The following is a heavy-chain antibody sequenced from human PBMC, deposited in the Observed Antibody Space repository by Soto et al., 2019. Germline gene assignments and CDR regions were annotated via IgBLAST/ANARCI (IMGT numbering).Heavy chain of an antibody. CDR3: ARGKKAAAGPYNWFDP. D-gene: IGHD6-13*01. J-gene: IGHJ5*02. CDR2: VSAYNGNT. V-gene: IGHV1-18*01. CDR1: GYTFTSYG. Sequence: ASVKVSCTASGYTFTSYGISWVRQAPGQGLEWMGWVSAYNGNTNYAQKLQGRVTMTTDTSTSTAYMELRSLRSDDTAVYYCARGKKAAAGPYNWFDPWGQGTLVTVSS.